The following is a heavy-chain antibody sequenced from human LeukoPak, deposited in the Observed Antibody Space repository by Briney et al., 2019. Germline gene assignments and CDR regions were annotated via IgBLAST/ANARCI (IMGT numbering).Heavy chain of an antibody. J-gene: IGHJ6*03. D-gene: IGHD2-2*01. V-gene: IGHV4-39*06. Sequence: SEPLSLTCTVSGGSISSSSYYWGWIRQPPWKGLEWYGRLYYSGSTYYNPSLKRRVTISVDTSKNQFALKLSSVTAADTAVYYCARMLLVYCSSTSCYGYYYYYMDVWGKGTTVTVSS. CDR1: GGSISSSSYY. CDR3: ARMLLVYCSSTSCYGYYYYYMDV. CDR2: LYYSGST.